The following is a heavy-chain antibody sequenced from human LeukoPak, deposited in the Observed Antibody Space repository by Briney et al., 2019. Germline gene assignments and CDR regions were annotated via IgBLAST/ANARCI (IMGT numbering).Heavy chain of an antibody. CDR2: ISAYNGNT. V-gene: IGHV1-18*01. CDR3: ARDFRYQSSASMPFYGDYAEAHDAFDI. D-gene: IGHD4-17*01. J-gene: IGHJ3*02. Sequence: GASVKVSCKASGYTFTSYGISWVRQAPGQGLEWMGWISAYNGNTNYAQKLQGRVTTTTDTSTSTAYMELRSLRSDDTAVYYCARDFRYQSSASMPFYGDYAEAHDAFDIWGQGTMVTVSS. CDR1: GYTFTSYG.